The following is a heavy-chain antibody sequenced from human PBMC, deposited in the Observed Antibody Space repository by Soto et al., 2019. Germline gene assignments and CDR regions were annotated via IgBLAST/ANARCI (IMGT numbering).Heavy chain of an antibody. CDR1: GFTFSSYD. J-gene: IGHJ6*02. V-gene: IGHV3-13*01. CDR3: AGRDHYYSGMDV. CDR2: IGTAGDT. Sequence: EVQLVESGGGLVQPGGALRLSCAASGFTFSSYDMHWVRQATGKGLEWVSAIGTAGDTYYPGSVKVRFTISREKAKNSVYLQMNSLRAEDTAVYYCAGRDHYYSGMDVWGQGTTVTVSS.